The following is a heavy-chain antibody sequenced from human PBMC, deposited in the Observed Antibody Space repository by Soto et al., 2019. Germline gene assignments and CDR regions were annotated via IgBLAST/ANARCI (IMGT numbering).Heavy chain of an antibody. CDR3: ATWRYSTGYHYYFDY. CDR1: GYTFSTHW. J-gene: IGHJ4*02. CDR2: IYPGDSDT. D-gene: IGHD6-19*01. Sequence: GESLKISCEGSGYTFSTHWIGWVRQMPGKGLEWMGIIYPGDSDTRYSPSFQGQVTISVDKSISTAYLQWSSLKASDTAMYYCATWRYSTGYHYYFDYWGQGTLVTVSS. V-gene: IGHV5-51*01.